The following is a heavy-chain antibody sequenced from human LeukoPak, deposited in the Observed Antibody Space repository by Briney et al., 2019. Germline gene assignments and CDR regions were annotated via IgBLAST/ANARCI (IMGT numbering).Heavy chain of an antibody. CDR1: GGSFSGYY. CDR3: ARDLDSSITMVRGAPFDY. Sequence: KPSETLFLTCAVYGGSFSGYYWSWIRQPPGKGLEWIGEINHSGSTNYNPSLKSRVTISVDTSKNQFSLKLSSVTAADTAVYYCARDLDSSITMVRGAPFDYWGQGTLVTVSS. CDR2: INHSGST. D-gene: IGHD3-10*01. V-gene: IGHV4-34*01. J-gene: IGHJ4*02.